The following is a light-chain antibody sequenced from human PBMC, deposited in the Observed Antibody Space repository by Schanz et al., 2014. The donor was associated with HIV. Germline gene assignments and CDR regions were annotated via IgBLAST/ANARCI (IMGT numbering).Light chain of an antibody. J-gene: IGLJ3*02. CDR1: TSNVGGNT. V-gene: IGLV1-47*02. CDR2: SNN. CDR3: AAWDDSLSGWV. Sequence: QSVLTQPPSASGTPGQRVTISCSGGTSNVGGNTVHWYQHLPGTAPKLLIYSNNQRPSGVPDRFSGSKSGTSASLAITGLRSEDEADYHCAAWDDSLSGWVFGGGTKLTVL.